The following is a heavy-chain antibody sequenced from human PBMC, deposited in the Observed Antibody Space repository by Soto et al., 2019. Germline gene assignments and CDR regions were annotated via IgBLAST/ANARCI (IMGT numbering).Heavy chain of an antibody. CDR2: ISSSGATI. V-gene: IGHV3-48*02. Sequence: EVQLGESGGGLVQPGGSLRLSCAVSGFSLSDYSLNWVRQAPGKGLEWVSYISSSGATIYYSDSVKGRFTISRDIAENSVYLQMSSLRDEDAAVYYCARDLSDYAGYYFDHWGQGTLVTVSS. CDR1: GFSLSDYS. CDR3: ARDLSDYAGYYFDH. D-gene: IGHD1-26*01. J-gene: IGHJ4*02.